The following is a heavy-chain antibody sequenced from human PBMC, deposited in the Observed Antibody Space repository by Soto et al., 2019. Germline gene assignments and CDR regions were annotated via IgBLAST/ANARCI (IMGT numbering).Heavy chain of an antibody. D-gene: IGHD3-22*01. V-gene: IGHV1-46*01. Sequence: ASVPVSWKASASTFTSHSMHRVRPAPTQGIDWMGIINPSGGSTSYAQKFQGRVTMTRDTSTSTVYMELSSLRSEDTAVYYCARGTYYDSSGFPVYYGVDVWGQGTTVTVSS. J-gene: IGHJ6*02. CDR1: ASTFTSHS. CDR2: INPSGGST. CDR3: ARGTYYDSSGFPVYYGVDV.